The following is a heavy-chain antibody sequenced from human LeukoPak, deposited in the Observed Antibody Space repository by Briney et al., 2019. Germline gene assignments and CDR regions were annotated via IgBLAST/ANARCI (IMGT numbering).Heavy chain of an antibody. CDR1: GGSISSYY. CDR2: IYTSGST. J-gene: IGHJ6*03. D-gene: IGHD3-3*01. V-gene: IGHV4-4*07. CDR3: ARVDDFWNLEGYYYYMDV. Sequence: KASETLSLTCTVSGGSISSYYWSWIRQPAGKGLEWIGRIYTSGSTKYNPSLKSRVTMSADTSKNQFSLKLSSVTAADTAVYYCARVDDFWNLEGYYYYMDVWGKGTTVTVSS.